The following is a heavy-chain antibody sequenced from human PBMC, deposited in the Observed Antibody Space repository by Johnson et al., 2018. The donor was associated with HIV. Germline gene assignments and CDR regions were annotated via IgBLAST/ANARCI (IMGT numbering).Heavy chain of an antibody. CDR3: ARSLVLVRGAFDI. Sequence: VQLVESGGGLVQPGGSLRLSCAASGFTFSSYWMTWVRQAPGKGLEWVANMNQDGSEKYYVDSVKGRFTISRDNVKNSLYLHMNSLRAGDTAVYFCARSLVLVRGAFDIWGQGTMVTVSS. CDR1: GFTFSSYW. D-gene: IGHD3-10*01. J-gene: IGHJ3*02. CDR2: MNQDGSEK. V-gene: IGHV3-7*05.